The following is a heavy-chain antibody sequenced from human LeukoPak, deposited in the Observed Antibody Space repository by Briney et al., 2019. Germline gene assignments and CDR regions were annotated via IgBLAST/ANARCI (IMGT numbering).Heavy chain of an antibody. CDR1: GYTFTSYY. J-gene: IGHJ4*02. D-gene: IGHD5-24*01. V-gene: IGHV1-46*01. CDR2: INPSSGST. Sequence: GASVKVSCKASGYTFTSYYMHWVRQAPGQGLEWMGIINPSSGSTSYAQKFQGRVTMTRDTSTSTVYMELSSLRSEDTAVYYCARVGVEMATIGSFDYWGQGTLVTVSS. CDR3: ARVGVEMATIGSFDY.